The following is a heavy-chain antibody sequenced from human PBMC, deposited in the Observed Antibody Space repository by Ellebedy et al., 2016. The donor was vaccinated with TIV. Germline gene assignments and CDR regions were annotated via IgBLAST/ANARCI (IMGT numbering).Heavy chain of an antibody. Sequence: MPSETLSLTCTVSGGSISSYYWSWIPQPPGKGLEWIGYIYYSGSTNYNPSLKSRVTISVDTSKNQFSLKLSSVTAADTAVYYCARTHPGGYYSRRFDPWGQGTLVTVSS. J-gene: IGHJ5*02. CDR3: ARTHPGGYYSRRFDP. D-gene: IGHD3-22*01. CDR1: GGSISSYY. CDR2: IYYSGST. V-gene: IGHV4-59*08.